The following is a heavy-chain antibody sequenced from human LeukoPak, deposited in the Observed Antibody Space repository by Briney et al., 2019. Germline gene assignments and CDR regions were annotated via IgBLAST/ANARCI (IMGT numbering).Heavy chain of an antibody. V-gene: IGHV3-23*01. J-gene: IGHJ5*02. CDR1: GFTFSSYA. Sequence: GGSLRLSCAASGFTFSSYAMSWVRQAPGKGLEWVSAISGSGGSTYYADSVKGRFTISRDNPKNTLYLRMNSLRAEDTAVYYCAKMGCSSTSCPPWGQGTLVTVSS. D-gene: IGHD2-2*01. CDR3: AKMGCSSTSCPP. CDR2: ISGSGGST.